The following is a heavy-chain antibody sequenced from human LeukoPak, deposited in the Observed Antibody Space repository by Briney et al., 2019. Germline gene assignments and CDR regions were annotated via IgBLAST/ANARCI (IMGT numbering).Heavy chain of an antibody. CDR2: IYPDDSDT. D-gene: IGHD3-22*01. CDR1: GYSFTSYC. Sequence: GESLKISCKGSGYSFTSYCIGWVRQMPGKGLEWMGIIYPDDSDTRYSPSFQGQVTISADKSISTAYLQWSSLKASDTAIYYCARTYYYDSSGYYRSDYFDYWGQGTLVTVSS. J-gene: IGHJ4*02. V-gene: IGHV5-51*01. CDR3: ARTYYYDSSGYYRSDYFDY.